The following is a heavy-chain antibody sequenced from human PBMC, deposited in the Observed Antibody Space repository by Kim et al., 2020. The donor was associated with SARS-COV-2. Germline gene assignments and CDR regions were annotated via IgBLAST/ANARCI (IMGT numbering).Heavy chain of an antibody. J-gene: IGHJ5*02. D-gene: IGHD6-13*01. Sequence: SETLSLTCTVSGGSISSGGYYWSWIRQHPGKGLEWIGYIYYSGSTYYNPSLKSRVTISVDTSKNQFSLKLSSVTAADTAVYYCARQKQQLVPVVPSWFDPWGQGTLVTVSS. V-gene: IGHV4-31*03. CDR3: ARQKQQLVPVVPSWFDP. CDR2: IYYSGST. CDR1: GGSISSGGYY.